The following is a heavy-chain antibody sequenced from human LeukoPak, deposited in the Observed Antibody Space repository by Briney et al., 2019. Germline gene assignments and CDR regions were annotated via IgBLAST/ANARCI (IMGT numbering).Heavy chain of an antibody. CDR3: ARDSLVVVATIDY. CDR2: IYHSGST. D-gene: IGHD2-15*01. V-gene: IGHV4-38-2*02. Sequence: SETLSLTCTVSGYSISSGYYWGWIRQPPGKGLEWIGSIYHSGSTYYNPSLKSRVTISVDTSKNQFSLKLSSVTAADAAVYYCARDSLVVVATIDYWGQGTLVTVSS. CDR1: GYSISSGYY. J-gene: IGHJ4*02.